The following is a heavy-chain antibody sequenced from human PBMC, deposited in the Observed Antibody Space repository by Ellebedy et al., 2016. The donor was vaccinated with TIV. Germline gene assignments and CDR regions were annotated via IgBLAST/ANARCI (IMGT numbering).Heavy chain of an antibody. Sequence: AASVKVSCKASGYTFTSYAMNWVRQTPGQGLEWMGWINTNSGNPTYAQGFTGRFVFSLDTSVSPAYLQISSLKAEDTAVYYCARGRTHYDSATMDVWGQGTTVTVSS. CDR1: GYTFTSYA. D-gene: IGHD3-3*01. CDR3: ARGRTHYDSATMDV. CDR2: INTNSGNP. J-gene: IGHJ6*02. V-gene: IGHV7-4-1*02.